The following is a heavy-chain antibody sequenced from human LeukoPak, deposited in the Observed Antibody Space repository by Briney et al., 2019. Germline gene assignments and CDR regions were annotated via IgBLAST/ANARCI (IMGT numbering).Heavy chain of an antibody. CDR1: GGSISSYY. Sequence: SETLSLTCTVSGGSISSYYWSWIRQPAGKGLEWIGRIYTSGSTNYNPSLKSRVTMSVDTSKNQFSLKLSSVTAADTAVYYCARDRAAGTEGRDWFDPWGQPTLVTVSS. V-gene: IGHV4-4*07. CDR2: IYTSGST. J-gene: IGHJ5*02. D-gene: IGHD6-13*01. CDR3: ARDRAAGTEGRDWFDP.